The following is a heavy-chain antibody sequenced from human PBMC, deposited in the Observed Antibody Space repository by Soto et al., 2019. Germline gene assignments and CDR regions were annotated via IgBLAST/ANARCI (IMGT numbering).Heavy chain of an antibody. Sequence: EEQMVPSGAEVKKPGESLRISCKGHENSFTTFWINWVRQMPGRGLEWVGRIDPEDSHTNYSPSLRGHVTISVDKSNSTAYLEWGSLRASDSAMYYCATTMTLSAWGQGTLVTVSS. CDR2: IDPEDSHT. V-gene: IGHV5-10-1*03. CDR1: ENSFTTFW. CDR3: ATTMTLSA. J-gene: IGHJ4*02.